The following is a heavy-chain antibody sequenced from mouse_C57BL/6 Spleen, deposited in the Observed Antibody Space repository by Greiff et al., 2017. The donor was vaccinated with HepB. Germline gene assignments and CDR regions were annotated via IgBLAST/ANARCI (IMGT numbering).Heavy chain of an antibody. CDR2: ISSGSSTI. J-gene: IGHJ3*01. D-gene: IGHD1-1*01. CDR3: ASGSSSRGFAY. Sequence: EVQLVESGGGLVKPGGSLKLSCAASGFTFSDYGMHWVRQAPEKGLEWVAYISSGSSTIYYADTVKGRFTISRDNAKNTLFLQMTRLRSEDTAMYYCASGSSSRGFAYWGQGTLVTVSA. CDR1: GFTFSDYG. V-gene: IGHV5-17*01.